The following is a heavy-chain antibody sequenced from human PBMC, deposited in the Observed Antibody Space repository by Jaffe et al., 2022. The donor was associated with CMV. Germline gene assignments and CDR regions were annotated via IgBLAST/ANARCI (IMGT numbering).Heavy chain of an antibody. CDR1: GYTFTGYY. Sequence: QVQLVQSGAEVKKPGASVKVSCKASGYTFTGYYMHWVRQAPGQGLEWMGWINPNSGGTNYAQKFQGRVTMTRDTSISTAYMELSRLRSDDTAVYYCARDKLFAGGFGVVSPPRPMSYYYYGMDVWGQGTTVTVSS. CDR2: INPNSGGT. CDR3: ARDKLFAGGFGVVSPPRPMSYYYYGMDV. V-gene: IGHV1-2*02. D-gene: IGHD3-3*01. J-gene: IGHJ6*02.